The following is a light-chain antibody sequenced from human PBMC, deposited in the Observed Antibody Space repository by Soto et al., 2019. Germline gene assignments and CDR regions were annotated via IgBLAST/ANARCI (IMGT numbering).Light chain of an antibody. V-gene: IGKV4-1*01. Sequence: DIVMTQSPDSLAVSLGERATINCKSSQSLLYISNNQNYLGWYQQKPGQSPRLVIYAASSRATGVPDRFSGSGSGTDFTLTISRLEPEDFAVYYCQHYVTSPLTFGGGTKVDI. CDR3: QHYVTSPLT. J-gene: IGKJ4*01. CDR1: QSLLYISNNQNY. CDR2: AAS.